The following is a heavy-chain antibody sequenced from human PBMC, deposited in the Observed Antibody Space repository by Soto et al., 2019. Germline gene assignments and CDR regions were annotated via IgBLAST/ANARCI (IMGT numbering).Heavy chain of an antibody. CDR2: ITSSGDSA. CDR1: GFIFSTYA. V-gene: IGHV3-23*01. J-gene: IGHJ3*02. D-gene: IGHD4-17*01. Sequence: GGSLILSCAASGFIFSTYAMNWVRTAPGKGLEWVSAITSSGDSAYYAESVRGRFTISRDNSINTLYLQMRSLRPEDTAVYYCAHPRGYGVFDAVDIWGQGTMVTFS. CDR3: AHPRGYGVFDAVDI.